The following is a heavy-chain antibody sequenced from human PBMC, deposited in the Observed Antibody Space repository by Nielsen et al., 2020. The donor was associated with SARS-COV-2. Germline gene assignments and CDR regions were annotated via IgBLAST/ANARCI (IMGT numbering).Heavy chain of an antibody. CDR3: AGLVGADYYYYGMDV. J-gene: IGHJ6*02. CDR2: ISWNSGSI. V-gene: IGHV3-9*01. CDR1: GFTFDDYA. Sequence: SLKISCAASGFTFDDYAMHWVRQAPGKGLERVSGISWNSGSIGYADSVKGRFTISRDNAKNSLYLQMNSLRAEDTALYYCAGLVGADYYYYGMDVWGQGTTVTVSS. D-gene: IGHD1-26*01.